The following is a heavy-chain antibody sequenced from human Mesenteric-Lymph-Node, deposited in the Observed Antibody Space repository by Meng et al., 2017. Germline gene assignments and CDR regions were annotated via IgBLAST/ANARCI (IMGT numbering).Heavy chain of an antibody. CDR1: DGSVSSYSYY. D-gene: IGHD1-26*01. CDR3: ARAVPPKSGSDYFFGVYYFDY. V-gene: IGHV4-61*01. Sequence: SETLSLTCTVSDGSVSSYSYYWSWIRQPPGKGLEWIGFIYYSGSANYNPSLKSRVTMSVDTSKNQFSLKLSFVTAADTAVYYCARAVPPKSGSDYFFGVYYFDYWGQGTLVTVSS. CDR2: IYYSGSA. J-gene: IGHJ4*02.